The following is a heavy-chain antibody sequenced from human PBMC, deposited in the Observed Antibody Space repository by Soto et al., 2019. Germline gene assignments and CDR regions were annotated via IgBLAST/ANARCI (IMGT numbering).Heavy chain of an antibody. CDR2: IGGGSGST. D-gene: IGHD6-13*01. V-gene: IGHV3-23*01. J-gene: IGHJ4*02. CDR3: ATRIYGTSWYYCVS. CDR1: GFTFTNYA. Sequence: EVQLLESGGGFVQPGGSLRLSCAASGFTFTNYALSWVRQAPGKGLEWVSTIGGGSGSTSYADSVKGRFSISRENSKSALYLQMSCLGAENTDLYYCATRIYGTSWYYCVSWGQGTLVTVSS.